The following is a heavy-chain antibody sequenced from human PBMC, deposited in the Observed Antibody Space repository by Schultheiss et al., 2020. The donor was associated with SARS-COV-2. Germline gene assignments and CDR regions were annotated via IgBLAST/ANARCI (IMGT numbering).Heavy chain of an antibody. CDR2: ISSSSSYI. D-gene: IGHD4-17*01. V-gene: IGHV3-21*01. CDR3: ARGDYGDLFDY. CDR1: GFTFDDYA. Sequence: GGSLRLSCAASGFTFDDYAMHWVRQAPGKGLEWVSSISSSSSYIYYADSVKGRFTISRDNSKNTLYLEMNSLRAEDTAVYYCARGDYGDLFDYWGQGTLVTVSS. J-gene: IGHJ4*02.